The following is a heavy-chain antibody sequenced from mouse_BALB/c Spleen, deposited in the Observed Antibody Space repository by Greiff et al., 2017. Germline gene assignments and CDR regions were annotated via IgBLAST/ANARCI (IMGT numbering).Heavy chain of an antibody. D-gene: IGHD1-1*01. CDR1: GFTFSDYY. Sequence: EVMLVESGGGLVKPGGSLKLSCAASGFTFSDYYMYWVRQTPEKRLEWVATISDGGSYTYYPDSVKGRFTISRDNAKNNLYLQMSSLKSEDTAMYYCAREGDYGSSLDYWGQGTTLTVSS. J-gene: IGHJ2*01. CDR2: ISDGGSYT. CDR3: AREGDYGSSLDY. V-gene: IGHV5-4*02.